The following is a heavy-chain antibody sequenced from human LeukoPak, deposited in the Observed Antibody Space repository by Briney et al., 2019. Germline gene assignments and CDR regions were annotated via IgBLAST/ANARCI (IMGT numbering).Heavy chain of an antibody. D-gene: IGHD4-17*01. Sequence: GESLKISCKGSGYSFTSYWIGWVRQMPRKGLVWMGIIYPGDSDTRYSPSFQGQVTISADKSISTAYLQWSSLKASDTAMYYCAMTDEDYGDFGYFDLWGRGTLVTVSS. V-gene: IGHV5-51*01. J-gene: IGHJ2*01. CDR2: IYPGDSDT. CDR3: AMTDEDYGDFGYFDL. CDR1: GYSFTSYW.